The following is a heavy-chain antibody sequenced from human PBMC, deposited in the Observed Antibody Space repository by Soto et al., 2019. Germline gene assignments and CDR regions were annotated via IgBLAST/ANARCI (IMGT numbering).Heavy chain of an antibody. CDR2: IVVGSGNT. V-gene: IGHV1-58*01. D-gene: IGHD3-3*01. Sequence: QMQLVQSGPEVKKPGTSVKVSCKASGFTFTSSAVQWVRQARGQRLEWIGWIVVGSGNTNYAQKFQERVTITRDMSTSTAYMELSSLRSEDTAVYYCAAGTTIFGGDYYYYGMDVWGQGTTVTVSS. J-gene: IGHJ6*02. CDR1: GFTFTSSA. CDR3: AAGTTIFGGDYYYYGMDV.